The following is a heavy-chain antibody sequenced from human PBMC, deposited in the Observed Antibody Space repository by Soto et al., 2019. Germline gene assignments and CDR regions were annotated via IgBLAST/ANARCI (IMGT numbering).Heavy chain of an antibody. CDR1: GGSISSSSFH. CDR2: IYYSGST. D-gene: IGHD6-13*01. J-gene: IGHJ5*02. Sequence: SETLSLTCTVSGGSISSSSFHLGWIRQPPGKGLEWIGSIYYSGSTYYSPSLKSRVTISVDTSKNQFSLKLSSVTAADTAVYYCARRERAAGTDWWFDPWGQGTLVTGLL. V-gene: IGHV4-39*01. CDR3: ARRERAAGTDWWFDP.